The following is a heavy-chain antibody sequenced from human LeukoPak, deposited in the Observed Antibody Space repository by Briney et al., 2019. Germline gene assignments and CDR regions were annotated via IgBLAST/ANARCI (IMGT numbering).Heavy chain of an antibody. CDR3: GRVSGGVIVY. J-gene: IGHJ4*02. V-gene: IGHV4-4*09. Sequence: PSETLSLTCTVSGGSISSYYWSWIRQPPGKGLEWIGYIYHSGSTNYNPSLKSRVTISIDTSKNQFSLKLSSVTAADTAVYYCGRVSGGVIVYWGQGTLVTVSS. CDR1: GGSISSYY. CDR2: IYHSGST. D-gene: IGHD3-16*02.